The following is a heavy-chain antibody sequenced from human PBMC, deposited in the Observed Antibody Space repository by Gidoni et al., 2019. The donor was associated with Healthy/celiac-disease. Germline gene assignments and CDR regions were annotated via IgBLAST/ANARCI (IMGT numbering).Heavy chain of an antibody. J-gene: IGHJ4*02. CDR1: GGSFSGYY. CDR2: INHSGST. D-gene: IGHD3-10*01. V-gene: IGHV4-34*01. CDR3: ARLLPTMVRGFFDY. Sequence: QVQLQQWGAGLLKPSETLSLTCAVYGGSFSGYYWSWIRQPPGKGLEWIGEINHSGSTNYNPSLKSRVTISVDTSKNQFSLKLSSVTAADTAVYYCARLLPTMVRGFFDYWGQGTLVTVSS.